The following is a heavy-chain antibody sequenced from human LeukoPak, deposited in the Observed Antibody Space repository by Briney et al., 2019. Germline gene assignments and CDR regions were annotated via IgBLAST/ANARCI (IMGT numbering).Heavy chain of an antibody. CDR3: ARASPDDYGDYESY. Sequence: SETLSLTCTVSGGSISSYYWSWIRQPAGKGLEWIGRIYTSGSTNYNPSLKSRLTISVDTSKNQFSLKLTSVTAADTAVYYCARASPDDYGDYESYWGQGTLVTVSS. D-gene: IGHD4-17*01. CDR2: IYTSGST. J-gene: IGHJ4*02. CDR1: GGSISSYY. V-gene: IGHV4-4*07.